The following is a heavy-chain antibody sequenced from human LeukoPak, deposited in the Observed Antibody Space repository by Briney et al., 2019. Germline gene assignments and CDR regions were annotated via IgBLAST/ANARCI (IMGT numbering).Heavy chain of an antibody. CDR2: ISGSGGST. Sequence: PGGSLRLSCAASGFTFSSYAMSWVRQAPGKGLEWVSAISGSGGSTYYADSVKGRFTISRDNSKNTLYLQMNSLRAEDTAVYYCAKEVRYYDILTGYSPAWFDPWGQGTLVTVSS. D-gene: IGHD3-9*01. CDR3: AKEVRYYDILTGYSPAWFDP. CDR1: GFTFSSYA. J-gene: IGHJ5*02. V-gene: IGHV3-23*01.